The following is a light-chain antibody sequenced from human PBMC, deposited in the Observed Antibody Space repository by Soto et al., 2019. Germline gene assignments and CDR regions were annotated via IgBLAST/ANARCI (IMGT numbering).Light chain of an antibody. CDR2: AAS. Sequence: DIQMIQSPSSLSASVGDRVSITCRASQSIAYYLNWFQQKPGKAPKLLIYAASSLQRGVPSRFSGSGSGTDFTLTTSSLQPEDFATYYCQQSSNSPMYTFGQGTKL. CDR1: QSIAYY. J-gene: IGKJ2*01. V-gene: IGKV1-39*01. CDR3: QQSSNSPMYT.